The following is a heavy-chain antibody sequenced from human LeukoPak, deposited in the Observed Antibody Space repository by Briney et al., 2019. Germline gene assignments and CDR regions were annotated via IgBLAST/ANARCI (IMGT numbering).Heavy chain of an antibody. V-gene: IGHV4-59*12. J-gene: IGHJ4*02. D-gene: IGHD6-19*01. CDR1: GGSISSYY. CDR2: IYCSGST. Sequence: PSETLSLTCTVSGGSISSYYWSWIRQPPGKGLEWIGYIYCSGSTNYNPSLKSRVSISVDTSKNQVSLKLSSVTAADTAVYYCARGGGGWYVDYWGQGTLVTVSS. CDR3: ARGGGGWYVDY.